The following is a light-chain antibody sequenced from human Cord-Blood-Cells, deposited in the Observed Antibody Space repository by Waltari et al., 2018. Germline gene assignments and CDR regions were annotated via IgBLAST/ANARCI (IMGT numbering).Light chain of an antibody. Sequence: SYVLPQPPPVSVAPGKTARIACGGNNIGRKSLHWYQQKPGQAPVLVVYDDSDRPSGIPERFSGSNSGNTATLTISRVEAGDEADYYCQVWDSSSDHVVFGGGTKLTVL. CDR1: NIGRKS. CDR2: DDS. V-gene: IGLV3-21*03. CDR3: QVWDSSSDHVV. J-gene: IGLJ2*01.